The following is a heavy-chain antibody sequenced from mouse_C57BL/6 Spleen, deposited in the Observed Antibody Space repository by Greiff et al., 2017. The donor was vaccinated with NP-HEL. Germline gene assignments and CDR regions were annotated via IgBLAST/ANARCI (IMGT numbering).Heavy chain of an antibody. CDR1: GYTFTDYE. V-gene: IGHV1-15*01. Sequence: VQLVESGAELVRPGASVTLSCKASGYTFTDYEMHWVKQTPVHGLEWIGAIDPETGGTAYNQKFKGKAILTADKSSSTAYMELRSLTSEDSAVYYCTRDGYSNSWFAYWGQGTLVTVSA. D-gene: IGHD2-5*01. J-gene: IGHJ3*01. CDR2: IDPETGGT. CDR3: TRDGYSNSWFAY.